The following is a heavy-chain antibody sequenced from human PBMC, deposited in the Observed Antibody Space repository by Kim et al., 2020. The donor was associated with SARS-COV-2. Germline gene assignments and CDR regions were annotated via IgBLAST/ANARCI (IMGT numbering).Heavy chain of an antibody. Sequence: SETLSLTCTVSGGSISSGGYYWSWIRQHPGKGLEWIGYIYYSGSTYYNPSLKSRVTITVDTSKNQFSLKLSSVTAADTAVYYCARVVGYCSGGSCYSDWFDPWGQGTLVTVSS. CDR1: GGSISSGGYY. D-gene: IGHD2-15*01. V-gene: IGHV4-31*03. CDR3: ARVVGYCSGGSCYSDWFDP. CDR2: IYYSGST. J-gene: IGHJ5*02.